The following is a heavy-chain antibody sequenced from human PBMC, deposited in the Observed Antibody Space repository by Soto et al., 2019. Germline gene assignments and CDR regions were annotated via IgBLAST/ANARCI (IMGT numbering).Heavy chain of an antibody. V-gene: IGHV3-23*01. CDR1: GFTFSSYA. J-gene: IGHJ6*03. Sequence: GGSLRLSCAASGFTFSSYAMSWVRQAPGKGLEWVSAISGSGGSTYYADSVKGRFTISRDNSKNTLYLQMNSLRAEDTAVYYCAKDLMITFGGVIVSYYYYYMDVWGKGTTVTVSS. D-gene: IGHD3-16*02. CDR3: AKDLMITFGGVIVSYYYYYMDV. CDR2: ISGSGGST.